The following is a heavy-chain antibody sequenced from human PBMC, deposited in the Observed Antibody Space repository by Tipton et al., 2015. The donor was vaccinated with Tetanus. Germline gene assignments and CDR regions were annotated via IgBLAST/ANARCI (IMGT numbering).Heavy chain of an antibody. V-gene: IGHV3-15*07. D-gene: IGHD1-26*01. CDR1: GLFFKNAW. J-gene: IGHJ4*02. CDR3: TTSGIVGSGSRVDY. Sequence: SLRLSCATPGLFFKNAWMNWVRQVPGKGLEWVGRIKSKTDGGTTDYAARVKDRFSISRDDSKNTLFLQMNSLKTEDTAVYYCTTSGIVGSGSRVDYWGRGTLVTVSS. CDR2: IKSKTDGGTT.